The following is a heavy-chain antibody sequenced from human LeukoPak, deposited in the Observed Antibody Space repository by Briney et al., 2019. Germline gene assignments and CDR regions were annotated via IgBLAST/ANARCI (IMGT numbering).Heavy chain of an antibody. CDR2: ISGSGGST. D-gene: IGHD2-21*02. CDR3: AKSRAVVATAILDY. Sequence: GGSLRLSCAASGFTFSSYSMNWVRQAPGKGLEWVSAISGSGGSTYYADSVKGRFTISRDNSKNTLYLQMNSLRAEDTAVYYCAKSRAVVATAILDYWGQGTLVTVSS. V-gene: IGHV3-23*01. CDR1: GFTFSSYS. J-gene: IGHJ4*02.